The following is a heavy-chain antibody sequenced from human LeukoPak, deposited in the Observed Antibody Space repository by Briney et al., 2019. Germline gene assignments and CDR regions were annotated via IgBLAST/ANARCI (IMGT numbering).Heavy chain of an antibody. CDR2: IYYSGNT. CDR1: GGSISSFY. D-gene: IGHD3-10*01. Sequence: SETLSLTCTVSGGSISSFYWSWIRQSPGKELEWIGYIYYSGNTKYNPSLKSRITMAVDTSKNQVSLKLTSVTAADTAIYYCAREVHYYGSGTYFFWFDPWGQGTLVTVSS. CDR3: AREVHYYGSGTYFFWFDP. V-gene: IGHV4-59*01. J-gene: IGHJ5*02.